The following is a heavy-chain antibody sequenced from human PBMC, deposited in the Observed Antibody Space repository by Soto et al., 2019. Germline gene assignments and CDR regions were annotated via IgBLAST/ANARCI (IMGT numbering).Heavy chain of an antibody. V-gene: IGHV3-53*01. D-gene: IGHD3-16*01. CDR1: GFTVNSDY. J-gene: IGHJ4*02. CDR3: ARDGRGLGKLSLFEY. Sequence: EVQLVESGGGLIQPGGSLRLSCAASGFTVNSDYMNRIRQTPGKGLEWVAFIYNGESTHYADSVKGRFTISSDRSKNTLYLQMNSLRIDDTAVYYCARDGRGLGKLSLFEYWGQGTLVTVSS. CDR2: IYNGEST.